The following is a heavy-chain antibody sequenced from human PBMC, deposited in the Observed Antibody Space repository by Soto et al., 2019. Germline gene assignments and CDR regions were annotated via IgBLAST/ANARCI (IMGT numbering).Heavy chain of an antibody. CDR3: ARARVGYYDSSGYYYYFDY. Sequence: PSETLSLTCPVSGGSISSGGYYWSWIRQHPGKGLEWIGYIYYSGSTYYNPSLKSRVTISVDTSKNQFSLKPSSVTAADTAVYYCARARVGYYDSSGYYYYFDYWGQGTLVTVSS. D-gene: IGHD3-22*01. CDR1: GGSISSGGYY. CDR2: IYYSGST. J-gene: IGHJ4*02. V-gene: IGHV4-31*03.